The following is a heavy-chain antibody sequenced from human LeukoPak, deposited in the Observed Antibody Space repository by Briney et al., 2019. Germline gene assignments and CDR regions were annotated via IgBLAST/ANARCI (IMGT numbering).Heavy chain of an antibody. V-gene: IGHV3-30*02. D-gene: IGHD3-22*01. CDR2: IQYDGSNE. Sequence: WGSLRLSCAASGFTFSSYGMHWVRQAPGKGLEWVAYIQYDGSNEQYADSVKGRFTISRDNAKNTLYLQMNSLRAEDTAVYYCARGSGYYSYDAFDIWGQGTMVTVSP. CDR1: GFTFSSYG. J-gene: IGHJ3*02. CDR3: ARGSGYYSYDAFDI.